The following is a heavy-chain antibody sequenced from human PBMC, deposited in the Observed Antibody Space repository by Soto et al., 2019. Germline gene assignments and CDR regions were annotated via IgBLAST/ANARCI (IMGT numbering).Heavy chain of an antibody. Sequence: QVQLEESGPGLVKASQTLSLTCTVSGGPISTGGHFWSWIRQHPKKGLEWIGYIYYSGTTHYNATHKSRATVFVDTATNQFTLKLTSVTAADTAVYYCARVVSGSYFDCWGQGTLVTVSS. CDR3: ARVVSGSYFDC. J-gene: IGHJ4*02. CDR2: IYYSGTT. V-gene: IGHV4-31*03. CDR1: GGPISTGGHF. D-gene: IGHD1-26*01.